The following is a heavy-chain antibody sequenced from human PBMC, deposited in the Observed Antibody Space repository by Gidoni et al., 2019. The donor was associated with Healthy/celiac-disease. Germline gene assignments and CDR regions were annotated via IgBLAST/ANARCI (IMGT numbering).Heavy chain of an antibody. D-gene: IGHD6-13*01. J-gene: IGHJ1*01. CDR3: VKDLYSSSWLAEYFQH. V-gene: IGHV3-64D*06. CDR1: GFTFRSYA. Sequence: EVQLVESGGGLVQPGGSLRLSCSASGFTFRSYAMHWVRQAPGKGLEYVSAISSNGGSTYYADSVKGRFTISRDNSKNTLYLQMSSLRAEDTAVYYCVKDLYSSSWLAEYFQHWGQGTLVTVSS. CDR2: ISSNGGST.